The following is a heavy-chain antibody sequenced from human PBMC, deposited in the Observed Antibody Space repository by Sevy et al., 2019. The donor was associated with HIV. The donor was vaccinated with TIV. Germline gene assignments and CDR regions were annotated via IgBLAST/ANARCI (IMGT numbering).Heavy chain of an antibody. CDR3: AKVRVSSGWYADAFDI. J-gene: IGHJ3*02. Sequence: GGSLRLSCAASGFTFSSYAMSWVRQAPGKGLEWVSAISGSGGSTYYADSVKGRFTISRDNSKNTLYLQMNRLRAEDTAVYYCAKVRVSSGWYADAFDIWGQGTMVTVSS. CDR1: GFTFSSYA. CDR2: ISGSGGST. D-gene: IGHD6-19*01. V-gene: IGHV3-23*01.